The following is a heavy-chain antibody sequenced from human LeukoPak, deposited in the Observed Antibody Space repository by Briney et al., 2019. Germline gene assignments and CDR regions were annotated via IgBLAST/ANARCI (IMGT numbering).Heavy chain of an antibody. V-gene: IGHV4-59*01. Sequence: SETLSLTCTVSGGSISSYYWSWIRQPPGKGLEWIGYIYYSGSTNYNPSLKSRVTISVDTSKNQFSLKLSSVTAADTAVYYCARGMAEPASSSWYYYYMDVWGKGTTVTVSS. CDR1: GGSISSYY. J-gene: IGHJ6*03. CDR3: ARGMAEPASSSWYYYYMDV. CDR2: IYYSGST. D-gene: IGHD6-6*01.